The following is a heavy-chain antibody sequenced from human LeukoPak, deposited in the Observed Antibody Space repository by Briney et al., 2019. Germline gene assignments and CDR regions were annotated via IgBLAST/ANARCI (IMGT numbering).Heavy chain of an antibody. Sequence: PSETLSLTRTVSGGSISTYYWSWIRQPPGKGLEWIGYIYYSGSTNYNPSLKSRVTISGDTSKNQLSLKLSSVTAADTAVYYCARAGSGYSFDYWGQGTLVTVSS. CDR1: GGSISTYY. J-gene: IGHJ4*02. CDR2: IYYSGST. D-gene: IGHD3-22*01. V-gene: IGHV4-59*01. CDR3: ARAGSGYSFDY.